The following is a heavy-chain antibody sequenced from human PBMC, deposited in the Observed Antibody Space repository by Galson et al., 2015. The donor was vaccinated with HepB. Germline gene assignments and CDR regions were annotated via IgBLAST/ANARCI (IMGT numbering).Heavy chain of an antibody. CDR1: GYSFTSYW. Sequence: QSGAEVKKPGESLKISCKGSGYSFTSYWIGWVRQMPGKGLEWMGIIYPGDSDTRYSPSFQGQVTISADKSISTAYLQWSSLKASDTAMYYCARQDSGDDSSGYYYPNYYYYGMDVWGQGTTVTVSS. CDR3: ARQDSGDDSSGYYYPNYYYYGMDV. J-gene: IGHJ6*02. D-gene: IGHD3-22*01. CDR2: IYPGDSDT. V-gene: IGHV5-51*01.